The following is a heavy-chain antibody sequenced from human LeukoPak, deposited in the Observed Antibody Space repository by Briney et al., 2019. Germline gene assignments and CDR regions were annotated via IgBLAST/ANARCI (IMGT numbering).Heavy chain of an antibody. V-gene: IGHV3-30*02. Sequence: GGSLRLSCAASGFTFNNYGIYWVRQTPGKGLEWVAFIRYDGSNKYYADSVKGRFTISRDNSKNTLNLQMNSLRVEDTAVYYCAKDRAEYSYAHNGLDYWGQGTLVTVSS. D-gene: IGHD5-18*01. CDR2: IRYDGSNK. CDR3: AKDRAEYSYAHNGLDY. CDR1: GFTFNNYG. J-gene: IGHJ4*02.